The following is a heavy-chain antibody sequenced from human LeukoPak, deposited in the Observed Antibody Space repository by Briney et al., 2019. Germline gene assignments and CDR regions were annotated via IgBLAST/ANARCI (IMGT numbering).Heavy chain of an antibody. D-gene: IGHD1-26*01. CDR3: TAIGSGSYFAFDI. V-gene: IGHV3-73*01. CDR2: IRSKANSYAT. CDR1: GFTFSGSA. Sequence: PGGSLRLSCAASGFTFSGSAMHWVRQASGKGLEWVGRIRSKANSYATAYAASVKGRFTISRDDSKNTAYLQMNSLKTEDTAVYYCTAIGSGSYFAFDIWGQGTMVTVSS. J-gene: IGHJ3*02.